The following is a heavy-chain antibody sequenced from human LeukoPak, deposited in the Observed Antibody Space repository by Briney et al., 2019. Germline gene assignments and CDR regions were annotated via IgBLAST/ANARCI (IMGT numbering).Heavy chain of an antibody. J-gene: IGHJ5*02. CDR1: GFTFSSYA. CDR2: ISGSGGST. D-gene: IGHD3-22*01. Sequence: GGSLRLSCAASGFTFSSYAMSWVRQAPGKGLEWVSAISGSGGSTYYADSVKGRFTISRDNSKNTLYLQMNSLRAEDTAVYYCAKAARDSSGYKNWFDPWGQGTLVTVSS. CDR3: AKAARDSSGYKNWFDP. V-gene: IGHV3-23*01.